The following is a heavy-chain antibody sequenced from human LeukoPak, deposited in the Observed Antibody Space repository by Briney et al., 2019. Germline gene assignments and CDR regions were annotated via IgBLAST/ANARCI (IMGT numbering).Heavy chain of an antibody. Sequence: ASVKVSCKASGYAFTSYGISWVRQAPGQGLEWMGWIGAYNGNTNYAQKLQGRVTMTTDTSTSTAYMELRSLRSDDTAVYYCAREAWVSGDSKYRYYGIDVWGQGTTVTVSS. CDR3: AREAWVSGDSKYRYYGIDV. D-gene: IGHD4-17*01. J-gene: IGHJ6*02. V-gene: IGHV1-18*01. CDR2: IGAYNGNT. CDR1: GYAFTSYG.